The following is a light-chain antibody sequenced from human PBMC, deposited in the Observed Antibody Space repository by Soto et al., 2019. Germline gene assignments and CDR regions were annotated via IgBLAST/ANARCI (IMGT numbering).Light chain of an antibody. J-gene: IGLJ2*01. Sequence: QSVLTQSPSASASLGASVNLTCTLTSGHSTYAIAWHQQQPEKGPRYLMKLNSDGSHNKGDGIPDRFSGSSSGAERYLAISSLQSEDEADYYCQTWGTGVGFGGGTKVTVL. CDR1: SGHSTYA. CDR2: LNSDGSH. CDR3: QTWGTGVG. V-gene: IGLV4-69*01.